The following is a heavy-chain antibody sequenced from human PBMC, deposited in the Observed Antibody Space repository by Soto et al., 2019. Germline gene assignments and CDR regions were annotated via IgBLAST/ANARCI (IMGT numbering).Heavy chain of an antibody. D-gene: IGHD6-19*01. CDR2: IRSKANSYAT. CDR3: TISSGWNNWFDP. V-gene: IGHV3-73*01. J-gene: IGHJ5*02. Sequence: GGSLRLSCAASGFTFSGSAMHWVRQASGKGLEWVGRIRSKANSYATAYAASVKGRFTISRDDSKNTAYLQMNSLKTEDTAVYYCTISSGWNNWFDPWGQGTLVTVSS. CDR1: GFTFSGSA.